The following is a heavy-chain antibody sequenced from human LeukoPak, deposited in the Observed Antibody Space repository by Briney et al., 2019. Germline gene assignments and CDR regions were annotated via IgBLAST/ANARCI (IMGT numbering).Heavy chain of an antibody. V-gene: IGHV4-4*02. CDR3: ARDLRVITAPRGAFDI. CDR1: GGSISSSNW. CDR2: IYHSGST. D-gene: IGHD3-22*01. J-gene: IGHJ3*02. Sequence: GTLSLTCAVSGGSISSSNWWSWVRQPPGKGLEWIGEIYHSGSTNYNPSLKSRVTISVDTSKNQFSLKLSSVTAADTAVYYCARDLRVITAPRGAFDIWGQGTMVTVSS.